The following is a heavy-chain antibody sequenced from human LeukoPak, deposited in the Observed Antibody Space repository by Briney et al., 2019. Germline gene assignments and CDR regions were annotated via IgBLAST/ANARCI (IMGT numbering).Heavy chain of an antibody. D-gene: IGHD3-10*01. CDR1: GFTFSSYA. CDR2: ISGSGGST. CDR3: AKYLGKYGSGSYYNPYYYYGMDV. Sequence: GGSLRLSCAASGFTFSSYAMSWVRQAPGEGLEWVSAISGSGGSTYYADSVKGRFTISRDNSKNTPYLQMNSLRAEDTAVYYCAKYLGKYGSGSYYNPYYYYGMDVWGQGTTVTVSS. J-gene: IGHJ6*02. V-gene: IGHV3-23*01.